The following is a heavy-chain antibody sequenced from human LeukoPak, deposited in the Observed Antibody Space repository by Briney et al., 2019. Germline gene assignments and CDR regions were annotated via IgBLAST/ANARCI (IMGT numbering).Heavy chain of an antibody. D-gene: IGHD2-15*01. CDR1: GFTFSSYD. CDR3: ARETPALDY. CDR2: INSGSNTI. Sequence: GGSLRLSCAASGFTFSSYDMNWVRQAPGKGLEWISYINSGSNTIYYADSVKGRFTISRDNAKNSLYLQMNSLRAEDTAVYYCARETPALDYWGQGTLVTVSS. V-gene: IGHV3-48*01. J-gene: IGHJ4*02.